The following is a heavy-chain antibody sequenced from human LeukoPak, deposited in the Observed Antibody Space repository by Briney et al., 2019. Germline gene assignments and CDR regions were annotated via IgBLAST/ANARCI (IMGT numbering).Heavy chain of an antibody. D-gene: IGHD1-26*01. Sequence: GGSLRLSCAASGFTFSSYAMSWVRQAPGKGLEWVTAISGSGGITSYADSVKGRFTISRDNSKNTLYLQMNSLRAEDTAVYYCAKGDTTWELPHDYWGQGTLVTVSS. CDR1: GFTFSSYA. CDR2: ISGSGGIT. J-gene: IGHJ4*02. V-gene: IGHV3-23*01. CDR3: AKGDTTWELPHDY.